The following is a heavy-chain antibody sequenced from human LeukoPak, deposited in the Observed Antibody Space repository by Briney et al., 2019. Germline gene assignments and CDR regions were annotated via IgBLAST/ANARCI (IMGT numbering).Heavy chain of an antibody. J-gene: IGHJ6*02. Sequence: ASVKVSCKASGYTFTSYYMHWVRQAPGQGLEWMGWINPNSGGTNYAQKFQGRVTMTRDTSISTAYMELSRLRSDDTAVYYCARDVIGIQLSYGMDVWGQGTTVTVSS. V-gene: IGHV1-2*02. D-gene: IGHD5-18*01. CDR2: INPNSGGT. CDR3: ARDVIGIQLSYGMDV. CDR1: GYTFTSYY.